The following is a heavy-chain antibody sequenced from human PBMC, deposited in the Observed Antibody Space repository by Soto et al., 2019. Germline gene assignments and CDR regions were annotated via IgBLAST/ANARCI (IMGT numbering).Heavy chain of an antibody. CDR2: ISYDGSNK. Sequence: QVQLVESGGGVVQPGRSLRLSCAASGFTFSSYAMHWVRQAPGKGLEWVAVISYDGSNKYYADSVKGRFTISRDNSKNTLYLXXNXLRXEDTAVYYCARVDNWGLIPPHLHPAQEAHLYYFDYWGQGTLVTVSS. J-gene: IGHJ4*02. CDR3: ARVDNWGLIPPHLHPAQEAHLYYFDY. V-gene: IGHV3-30-3*01. CDR1: GFTFSSYA. D-gene: IGHD7-27*01.